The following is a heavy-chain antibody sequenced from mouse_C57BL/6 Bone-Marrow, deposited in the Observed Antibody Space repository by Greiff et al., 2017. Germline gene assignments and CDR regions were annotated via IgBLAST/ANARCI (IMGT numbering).Heavy chain of an antibody. CDR1: GYTFTSYW. J-gene: IGHJ3*01. CDR2: IDPSDSYT. V-gene: IGHV1-50*01. Sequence: QVHVKQSGAELVKPGASVKLSCKASGYTFTSYWMQWVKQRPGQGLEWIGEIDPSDSYTNYNQKFKGKATLTVDTSSSTAYMQLSSLTSEDSAVYYCARWGSAWFAYWGQGTLVTVSA. CDR3: ARWGSAWFAY.